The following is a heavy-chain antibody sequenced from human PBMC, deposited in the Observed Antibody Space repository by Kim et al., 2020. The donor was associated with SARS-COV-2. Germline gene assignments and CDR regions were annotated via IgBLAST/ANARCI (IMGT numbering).Heavy chain of an antibody. CDR3: AYDFWSGYSRNWFDP. D-gene: IGHD3-3*01. CDR2: IKQDGSEK. CDR1: GFTFSSYW. V-gene: IGHV3-7*01. Sequence: GGSLRLSCAASGFTFSSYWMSWVRQAPGKGLEWVANIKQDGSEKYYVDSVKGRFTISRDNAKNSLYLQMNSLRAEDTAVYYCAYDFWSGYSRNWFDPWGQGTLVTVSS. J-gene: IGHJ5*02.